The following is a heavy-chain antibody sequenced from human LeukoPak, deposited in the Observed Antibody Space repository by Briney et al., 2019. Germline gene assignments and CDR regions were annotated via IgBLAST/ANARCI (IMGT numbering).Heavy chain of an antibody. Sequence: GGSLRLSCAASGFKFDDYGMSWVRQVPGKGLEWVSGINWNGGSRGYADSVKGRFTISRDNAKNSLYLQMNSLRAEDTALYYCAKDIDDSSGTTNLQHWGQGTLVTVSS. CDR2: INWNGGSR. V-gene: IGHV3-20*04. J-gene: IGHJ1*01. D-gene: IGHD3-22*01. CDR1: GFKFDDYG. CDR3: AKDIDDSSGTTNLQH.